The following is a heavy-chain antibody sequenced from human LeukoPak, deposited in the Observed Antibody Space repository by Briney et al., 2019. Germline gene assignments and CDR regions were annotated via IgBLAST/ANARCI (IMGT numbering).Heavy chain of an antibody. CDR2: ISAYNGNT. V-gene: IGHV1-18*01. D-gene: IGHD3-10*01. J-gene: IGHJ4*02. Sequence: ASVKVSCKASGYTFSNYGISWVRQAPGQGLEWMGWISAYNGNTNYAQKLQGRVTMTTDTSTSTAYMELRSLRSDDTAVYYCARDHGYYYGSGSFDYWGQGTLVTVSS. CDR1: GYTFSNYG. CDR3: ARDHGYYYGSGSFDY.